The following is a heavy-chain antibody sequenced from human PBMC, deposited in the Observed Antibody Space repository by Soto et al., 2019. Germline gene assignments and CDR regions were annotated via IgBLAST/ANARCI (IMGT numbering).Heavy chain of an antibody. CDR3: ARLYNSYYYYYYGMDV. D-gene: IGHD1-20*01. CDR2: ISAYNGNT. V-gene: IGHV1-18*01. J-gene: IGHJ6*02. CDR1: GYTFASYA. Sequence: ASVKVSCKASGYTFASYAISWMRQAPGQGLEWMGWISAYNGNTNYAQKLQGRVTMTRNTSISTAYMELSSLRSEDTAVYYCARLYNSYYYYYYGMDVWGQGTTVTVSS.